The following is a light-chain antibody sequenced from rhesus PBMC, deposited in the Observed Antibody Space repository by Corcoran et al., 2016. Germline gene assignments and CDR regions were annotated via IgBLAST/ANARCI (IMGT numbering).Light chain of an antibody. CDR2: AAS. CDR1: QGISDY. Sequence: DIQMTQSPSSLSASVGDRVTITCRASQGISDYLSWYQQNPGKAPKRLIYAASSLERGVPSRFSGSGSGTEFTLTISSLQPEDFAAYYCLQGYSTPFTFGPGTKLDIK. J-gene: IGKJ3*01. CDR3: LQGYSTPFT. V-gene: IGKV1-36*02.